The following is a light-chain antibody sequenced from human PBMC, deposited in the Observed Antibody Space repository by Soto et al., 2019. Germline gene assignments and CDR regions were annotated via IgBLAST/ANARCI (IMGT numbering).Light chain of an antibody. J-gene: IGKJ1*01. CDR3: QQYNTFPPWT. CDR1: QSISNW. V-gene: IGKV1-5*01. CDR2: DAS. Sequence: DIQMTQSPSTLSASVGDRVTISCRASQSISNWLAWYQQKPGMAPKLLIFDASSLEGGVPSRFSGSGSGTEFTLTISSLQPDDFATYYCQQYNTFPPWTFGQGTKVEIK.